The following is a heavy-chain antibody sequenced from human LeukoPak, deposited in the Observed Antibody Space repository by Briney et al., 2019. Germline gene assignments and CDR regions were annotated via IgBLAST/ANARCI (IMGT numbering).Heavy chain of an antibody. CDR3: VKTPYSSTWYVGDS. J-gene: IGHJ4*02. D-gene: IGHD2/OR15-2a*01. Sequence: GGSLRLSCSASGFTFSSYATHWVRQAAGEGLEYVSAINSDGDSTYYADSVKGRFTISRDNSKYTLYLQMGSLRPEDSVVYYCVKTPYSSTWYVGDSWGQGTLVTVSS. CDR2: INSDGDST. V-gene: IGHV3-64D*06. CDR1: GFTFSSYA.